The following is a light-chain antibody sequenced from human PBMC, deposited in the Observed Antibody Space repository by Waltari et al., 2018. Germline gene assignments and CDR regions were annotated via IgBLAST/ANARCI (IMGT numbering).Light chain of an antibody. CDR3: QQYNSWPQT. CDR1: QSVSPN. J-gene: IGKJ1*01. CDR2: GAS. V-gene: IGKV3-15*01. Sequence: EVVMTQSPATLSVSPGDRATLSCRASQSVSPNLAWYQQKPGQAPRLLIYGASTRATGFPARFSGGGSGTEFSLTISSLQSEDFAVYFCQQYNSWPQTFGQGTKVEI.